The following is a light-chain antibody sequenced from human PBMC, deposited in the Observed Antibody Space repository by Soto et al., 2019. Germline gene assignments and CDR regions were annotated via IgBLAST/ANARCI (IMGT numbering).Light chain of an antibody. CDR1: QSVGGH. Sequence: EIVMTQSPATLSVSPVERATLSCVASQSVGGHLAWYQQNPGQAPRLLMYDASTRATGITARFSGSGSSTEFTLTISSLQSEDVAVYYCQQYHEWPLTFGGGTKVDIK. V-gene: IGKV3-15*01. CDR3: QQYHEWPLT. CDR2: DAS. J-gene: IGKJ4*01.